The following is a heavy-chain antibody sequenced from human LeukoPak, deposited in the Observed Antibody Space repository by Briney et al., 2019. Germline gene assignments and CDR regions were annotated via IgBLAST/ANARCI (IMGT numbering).Heavy chain of an antibody. CDR1: GGSVSSTTYY. CDR3: ARYVVYGSGKYYFDY. D-gene: IGHD3-10*01. CDR2: INYSGST. V-gene: IGHV4-39*01. Sequence: SETLSLTCTVSGGSVSSTTYYWSWIRQPPGKGLEWIASINYSGSTYCNPSLKSRVTISVDTSENQFSLKLSSVTAADTAVYYCARYVVYGSGKYYFDYWGQGTLVTVSS. J-gene: IGHJ4*02.